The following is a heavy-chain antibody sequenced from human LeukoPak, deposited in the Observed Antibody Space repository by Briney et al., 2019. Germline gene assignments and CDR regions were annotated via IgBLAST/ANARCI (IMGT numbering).Heavy chain of an antibody. D-gene: IGHD3-22*01. CDR2: IYSGGST. V-gene: IGHV3-66*02. J-gene: IGHJ4*02. Sequence: GGSLRLSCAASGFTVSSNYMSWVRQAPGKGLEWVSVIYSGGSTYYADSVKGRFTVSRDNSKNTLYLQMNSLRAEDTAVYYCARGGGYYDSSGYSWDYWGQGTLVTVSS. CDR1: GFTVSSNY. CDR3: ARGGGYYDSSGYSWDY.